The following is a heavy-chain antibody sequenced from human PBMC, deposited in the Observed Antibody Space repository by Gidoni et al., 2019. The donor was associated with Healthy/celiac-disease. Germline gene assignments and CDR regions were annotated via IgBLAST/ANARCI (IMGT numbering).Heavy chain of an antibody. CDR1: GFTISSEA. V-gene: IGHV3-23*01. CDR2: ISGSGGST. CDR3: AKQYYGGNSGKFGFDY. J-gene: IGHJ4*02. D-gene: IGHD3-3*01. Sequence: EVQLLESGGGLVQPGGSLRRSWAASGFTISSEAMSWVRQAPGKGLEWVSAISGSGGSTYYAASVKGRFTISRDNSKNSLFLQMNSLRAEDTAVYYCAKQYYGGNSGKFGFDYWGQGTLVTVSS.